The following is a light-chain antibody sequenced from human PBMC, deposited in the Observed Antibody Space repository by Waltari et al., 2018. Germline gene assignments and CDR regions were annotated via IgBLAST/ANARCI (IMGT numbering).Light chain of an antibody. CDR1: NIESNS. J-gene: IGLJ1*01. CDR2: YDN. Sequence: SYVLTQPPSVSVAPGETARITCGGNNIESNSVHWYRQRQGQAPVVVISYDNDRAAGIPERFSGSNSGNTATLTISRVEAGDEADYYCQVWDANTDPGVFGTGTEVTVL. CDR3: QVWDANTDPGV. V-gene: IGLV3-21*01.